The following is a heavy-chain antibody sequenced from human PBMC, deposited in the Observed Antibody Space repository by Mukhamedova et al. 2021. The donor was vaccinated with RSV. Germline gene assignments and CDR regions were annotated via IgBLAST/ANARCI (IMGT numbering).Heavy chain of an antibody. D-gene: IGHD3-3*01. CDR1: SSYA. V-gene: IGHV3-30*04. CDR3: ARIRQLHYDFWNGYGV. J-gene: IGHJ3*01. Sequence: SSYAMHWVRQAPGKGLEWVAVISYDGSNKYYADSVKGRFTISRDNSKNTLYLQMNSLRAEDTAVYYCARIRQLHYDFWNGYGVWG. CDR2: ISYDGSNK.